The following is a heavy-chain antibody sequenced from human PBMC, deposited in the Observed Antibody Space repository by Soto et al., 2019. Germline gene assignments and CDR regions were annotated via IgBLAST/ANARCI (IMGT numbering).Heavy chain of an antibody. J-gene: IGHJ6*02. D-gene: IGHD6-19*01. CDR3: ANWGSRQWLAPYGMDV. Sequence: EVQLLESGGGLVQPGGSLRLSCAASGFTFSSYAMSWVRQAPGKGLEWVSAISGSGGSTYYADSVKGRFTISRDNFKNTLYLQMNSLRAEDTAVYYCANWGSRQWLAPYGMDVWGQGTTVTVSS. CDR2: ISGSGGST. V-gene: IGHV3-23*01. CDR1: GFTFSSYA.